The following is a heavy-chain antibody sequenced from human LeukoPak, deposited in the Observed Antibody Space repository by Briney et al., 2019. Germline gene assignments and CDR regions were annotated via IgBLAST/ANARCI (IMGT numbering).Heavy chain of an antibody. CDR1: GGSISSSN. CDR3: ARFAAGGSYYYYMDV. J-gene: IGHJ6*03. CDR2: IGTSSTTI. V-gene: IGHV3-48*01. Sequence: LSLTCAVSGGSISSSNWWSWVRQPPGKGLEWVSNIGTSSTTIYYADSVKGRFTISRDNAKSSLYLQMNSLRADDTAVYYCARFAAGGSYYYYMDVWGKGTTVTVSS. D-gene: IGHD6-25*01.